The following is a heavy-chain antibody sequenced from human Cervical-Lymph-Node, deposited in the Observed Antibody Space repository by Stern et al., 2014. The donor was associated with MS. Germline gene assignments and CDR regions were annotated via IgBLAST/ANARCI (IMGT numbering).Heavy chain of an antibody. CDR3: ARENGVYAFDI. D-gene: IGHD4-17*01. CDR1: GFTFSSFG. CDR2: IWYDGSNK. J-gene: IGHJ3*02. Sequence: EQLVESGGGVVQPGRSLRLSCAASGFTFSSFGMHWVRQAPGKGLEWVAVIWYDGSNKYYADSVKGRFTISRDNSKNTLYLQMNSLRAEDTAVYYCARENGVYAFDIWGQGTMVTVSS. V-gene: IGHV3-33*01.